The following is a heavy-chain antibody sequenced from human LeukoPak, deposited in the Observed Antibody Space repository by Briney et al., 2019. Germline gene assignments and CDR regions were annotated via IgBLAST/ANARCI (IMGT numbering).Heavy chain of an antibody. CDR3: AKATAGFDY. D-gene: IGHD2-21*02. CDR1: GFTFSSYG. CDR2: ISYDGSNK. J-gene: IGHJ4*02. V-gene: IGHV3-30*18. Sequence: GSLRLSCAASGFTFSSYGMHWVRQAPGKGLEWVAVISYDGSNKYYADSVKGRFTISRDNSKNTLYLQMNSLRAEDTAVYYCAKATAGFDYWGQGTLVTVSS.